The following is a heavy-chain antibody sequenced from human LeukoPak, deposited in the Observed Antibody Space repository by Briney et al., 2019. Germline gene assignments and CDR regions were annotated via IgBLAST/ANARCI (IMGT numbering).Heavy chain of an antibody. CDR2: IYSGGST. CDR3: AKRSGPYYYDSSGYYYYFDY. D-gene: IGHD3-22*01. CDR1: GFTVSSNY. V-gene: IGHV3-53*01. J-gene: IGHJ4*02. Sequence: GGSLRLSCAASGFTVSSNYMSWVRQAPGKGLEWVSVIYSGGSTYYADSVKGRFTISRDNSKNTLYLQMNSLRAEDTAVYYCAKRSGPYYYDSSGYYYYFDYWGQGTLVTVSS.